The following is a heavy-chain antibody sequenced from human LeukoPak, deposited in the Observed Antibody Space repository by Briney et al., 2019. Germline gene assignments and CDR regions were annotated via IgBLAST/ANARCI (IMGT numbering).Heavy chain of an antibody. CDR3: ARDRGYCSGGSCYPEFDY. CDR1: GFTFSDYY. CDR2: ISSSGSTI. J-gene: IGHJ4*02. Sequence: PGGSLRLSCAASGFTFSDYYMSWIRQAPGKGLEWVSYISSSGSTIYYADSVKGRFTVSRDNAKNSLYLQMNSLRAEDTAVYYCARDRGYCSGGSCYPEFDYWGQGTLVTVSS. D-gene: IGHD2-15*01. V-gene: IGHV3-11*01.